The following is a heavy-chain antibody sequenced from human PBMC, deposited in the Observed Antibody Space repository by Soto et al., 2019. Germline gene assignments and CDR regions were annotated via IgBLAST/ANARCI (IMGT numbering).Heavy chain of an antibody. CDR3: AKQTRMGPSFYYSSMDV. CDR2: VSAAGGAT. D-gene: IGHD2-8*01. Sequence: EVQLLESGGDLVQPGGSLRLSCAASGFTFTNYVMSWVRQPPGKGLEWVSAVSAAGGATYYADSVKGRFTISRDNSQNTLFLQMNSLRAEDTAVYFCAKQTRMGPSFYYSSMDVWGKGTTVTVPS. V-gene: IGHV3-23*01. J-gene: IGHJ6*03. CDR1: GFTFTNYV.